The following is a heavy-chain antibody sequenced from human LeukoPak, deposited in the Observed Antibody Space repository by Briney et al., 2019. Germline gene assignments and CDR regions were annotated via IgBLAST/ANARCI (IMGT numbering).Heavy chain of an antibody. D-gene: IGHD5-24*01. CDR2: IKQDGSET. CDR3: ANGDGFDY. CDR1: GFTFSTYW. J-gene: IGHJ4*02. Sequence: GGSLRLSCATSGFTFSTYWMSWVRQAPGKGLEWVANIKQDGSETYYADSVKGRFTIFRDNAKNSLYLQMDSLRVEDTAVYYCANGDGFDYWGQGTLVIASS. V-gene: IGHV3-7*01.